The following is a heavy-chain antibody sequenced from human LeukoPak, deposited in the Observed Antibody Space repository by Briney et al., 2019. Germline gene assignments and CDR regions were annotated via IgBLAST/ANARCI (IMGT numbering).Heavy chain of an antibody. J-gene: IGHJ4*02. CDR1: GGSFSEHY. Sequence: SETLSLTCAVYGGSFSEHYWSWIRQPPGKGLEWIGEVNHSGRTNYNPSLKSRVTISADRSQNQFPLKLSSVTAAGTAVYYCARGLGLRVMTTVTTFDYWGQGTLVTVPS. CDR2: VNHSGRT. D-gene: IGHD4-17*01. V-gene: IGHV4-34*01. CDR3: ARGLGLRVMTTVTTFDY.